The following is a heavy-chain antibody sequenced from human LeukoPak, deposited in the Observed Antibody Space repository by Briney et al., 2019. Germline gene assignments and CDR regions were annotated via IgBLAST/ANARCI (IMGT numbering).Heavy chain of an antibody. CDR2: IYYSGST. J-gene: IGHJ4*02. CDR3: ARRTVVALDY. D-gene: IGHD2-15*01. V-gene: IGHV4-39*01. Sequence: SETLSLTCTVSGGSISSSSYYWGWLRQPPGKGLEWIVSIYYSGSTYDNPSLKSRVTISVDTSKNQFSLKLSSVTAADTAVYYCARRTVVALDYWGQGTLGTVSS. CDR1: GGSISSSSYY.